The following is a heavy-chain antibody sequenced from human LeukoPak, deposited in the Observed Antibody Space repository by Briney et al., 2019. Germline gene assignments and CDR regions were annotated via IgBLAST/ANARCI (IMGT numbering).Heavy chain of an antibody. V-gene: IGHV5-51*01. Sequence: GESLKISWKGFGYSFTSYSIGWVRQMPGKGLEWMGIIYPGDSDTTYSPSFQGQVTISADKSISTAYLQWSSLKASDTAMYYCARPYYDSSGYYYVGAFDIWGQGTMVTVSS. D-gene: IGHD3-22*01. CDR2: IYPGDSDT. CDR3: ARPYYDSSGYYYVGAFDI. CDR1: GYSFTSYS. J-gene: IGHJ3*02.